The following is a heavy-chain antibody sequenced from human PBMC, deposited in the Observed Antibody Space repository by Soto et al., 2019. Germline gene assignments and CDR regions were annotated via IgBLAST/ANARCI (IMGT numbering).Heavy chain of an antibody. Sequence: QVQLVESGGGVVQPGRSLRLSCAASGFTFSNYGMHWVRQAPGKGLEWVAGIWYDGTNKHYADSVKGRFTISRDKSKLYLQMNSLRAEDTAVYFCARDPGWSSSWVYFDYWGQGTLVTVSS. CDR2: IWYDGTNK. CDR1: GFTFSNYG. V-gene: IGHV3-33*01. J-gene: IGHJ4*02. D-gene: IGHD6-13*01. CDR3: ARDPGWSSSWVYFDY.